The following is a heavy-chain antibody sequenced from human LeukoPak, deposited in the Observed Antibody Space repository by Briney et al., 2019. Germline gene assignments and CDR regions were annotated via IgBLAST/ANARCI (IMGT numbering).Heavy chain of an antibody. Sequence: SETLSLTCTVSGGSISSYYWNWIRQPPGKGLEWIGYIYNSGSTNYNPSLKSRVTISVDTSKNQFSLKLSSVTAADTAVYYCARGSTRHYFDYWGHGTLVTVSS. CDR2: IYNSGST. J-gene: IGHJ4*01. V-gene: IGHV4-59*01. CDR3: ARGSTRHYFDY. CDR1: GGSISSYY. D-gene: IGHD3-10*01.